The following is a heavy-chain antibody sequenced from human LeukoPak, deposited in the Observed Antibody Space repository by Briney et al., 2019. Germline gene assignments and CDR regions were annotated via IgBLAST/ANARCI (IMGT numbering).Heavy chain of an antibody. CDR3: AGREYSYGPIDY. D-gene: IGHD5-18*01. CDR1: GGSISSGDYY. CDR2: IYYSGST. V-gene: IGHV4-30-4*08. J-gene: IGHJ4*02. Sequence: KPSQTLSLTCTVSGGSISSGDYYWSWIRQPPGKGLEWIGYIYYSGSTYYNPSLKSRVTISVDRSKNQFSLNLSSVTAADTAIYYCAGREYSYGPIDYWGQGTLVTVSS.